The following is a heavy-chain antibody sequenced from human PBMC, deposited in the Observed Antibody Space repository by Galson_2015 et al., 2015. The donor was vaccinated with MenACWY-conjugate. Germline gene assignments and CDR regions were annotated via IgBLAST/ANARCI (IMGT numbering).Heavy chain of an antibody. V-gene: IGHV4-59*08. CDR3: ASSVAATRWWFDP. CDR1: GGSISSYY. CDR2: IYYSGST. Sequence: ETLSLTCTVSGGSISSYYWSWIRQPPGQGLEWIGYIYYSGSTNYNPSLKSRVTISVDTSKNQFSLKLSSVTAADTAVYYCASSVAATRWWFDPWGQGTLVTVSS. J-gene: IGHJ5*02. D-gene: IGHD1-26*01.